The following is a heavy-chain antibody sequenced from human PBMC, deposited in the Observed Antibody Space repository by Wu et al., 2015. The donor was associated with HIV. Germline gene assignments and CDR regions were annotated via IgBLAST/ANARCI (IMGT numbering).Heavy chain of an antibody. Sequence: QVQLVQSGAEVKKPGSSVKVSCKASGGTFSSYGINWVRQAPGQGPEWMGRIIPALGTVKYAQNFQGRVTITTDGTDESTSTAYMELSSLRSDDTAVYFCARSTFAGSSDTWYSFDKWGQGTLVTVSS. V-gene: IGHV1-69*11. CDR1: GGTFSSYG. D-gene: IGHD1-14*01. CDR3: ARSTFAGSSDTWYSFDK. CDR2: IIPALGTV. J-gene: IGHJ4*02.